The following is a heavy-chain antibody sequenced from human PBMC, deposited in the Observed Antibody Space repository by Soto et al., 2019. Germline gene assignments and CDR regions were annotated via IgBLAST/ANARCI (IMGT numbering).Heavy chain of an antibody. Sequence: GSLRLSCAASGFTFSPYEMSWVRQAPGKGLEWISYISSSGSTIHYADSVKGRFSISRDNAKKSLFLQMNSLRAEDTAVYYCVREAPCSNGVCQFDYWGRGTLVTVSS. V-gene: IGHV3-48*03. CDR1: GFTFSPYE. J-gene: IGHJ4*02. D-gene: IGHD2-8*01. CDR3: VREAPCSNGVCQFDY. CDR2: ISSSGSTI.